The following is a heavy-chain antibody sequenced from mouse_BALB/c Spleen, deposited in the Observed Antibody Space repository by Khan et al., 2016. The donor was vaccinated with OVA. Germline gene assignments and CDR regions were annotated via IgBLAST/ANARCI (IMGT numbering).Heavy chain of an antibody. Sequence: QVQLKQSGAALAKPGASVKMSCKASGYTFSTYWMHWVKQRPGQGLEWIGYINPTSGYTDYNEKFKDKATLSADKSSSTAYMQLSRLTAEDAAVYDWTRDRIDYWGQGTTLTVSA. CDR2: INPTSGYT. CDR1: GYTFSTYW. J-gene: IGHJ2*01. V-gene: IGHV1-7*01. CDR3: TRDRIDY.